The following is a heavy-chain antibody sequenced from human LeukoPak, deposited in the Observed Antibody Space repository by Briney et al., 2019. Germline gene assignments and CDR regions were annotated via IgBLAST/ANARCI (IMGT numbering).Heavy chain of an antibody. CDR3: ASGHYDILTGSNILLNY. CDR2: IFYSGST. CDR1: GGSISTSNYY. J-gene: IGHJ4*02. V-gene: IGHV4-39*07. D-gene: IGHD3-9*01. Sequence: PSETLSLTCTVSGGSISTSNYYWGWIRQPRGGGREWVVNIFYSGSTYYSPSSKSRITKSLNTTRKQFSRKLTHVTAAGAAVYYCASGHYDILTGSNILLNYWGQGTLVTVSS.